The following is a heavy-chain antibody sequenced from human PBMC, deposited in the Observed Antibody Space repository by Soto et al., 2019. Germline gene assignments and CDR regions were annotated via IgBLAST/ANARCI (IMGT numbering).Heavy chain of an antibody. CDR2: ISWNGGSL. V-gene: IGHV3-9*01. Sequence: EVQLVESGGGLVQPGRSLRLSCAASGFTFDDYAMHWVRQAPGKGLEWVSGISWNGGSLDYADSVKGRFTISRDNAKXXXXXXXXXXXXXXXXXXXXXXXXPKWELIDYWGQGTLVTVSS. J-gene: IGHJ4*02. CDR3: XXXXPKWELIDY. D-gene: IGHD1-26*01. CDR1: GFTFDDYA.